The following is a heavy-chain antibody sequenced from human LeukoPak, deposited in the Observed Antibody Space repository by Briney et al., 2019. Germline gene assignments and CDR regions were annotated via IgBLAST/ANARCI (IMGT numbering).Heavy chain of an antibody. CDR3: ARQDTGDGRAFDI. D-gene: IGHD7-27*01. Sequence: SETLSLTCTVSDGSISGYYWSWIRQPPGKGLEWIGYISYSGGTNYNPSLKSRITMSVDTSMNQFSLKLSSVTAADTAVYCCARQDTGDGRAFDIWGQGTMVTVSS. CDR1: DGSISGYY. J-gene: IGHJ3*02. V-gene: IGHV4-59*08. CDR2: ISYSGGT.